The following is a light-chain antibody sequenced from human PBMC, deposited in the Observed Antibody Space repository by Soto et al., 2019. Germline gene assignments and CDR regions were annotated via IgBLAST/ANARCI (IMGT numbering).Light chain of an antibody. CDR1: SSNIGNNY. V-gene: IGLV1-47*01. J-gene: IGLJ2*01. CDR2: RNN. CDR3: TTWDDSLSGVV. Sequence: QSVLTQPPSASGTPGQRVTISCSGSSSNIGNNYVYWHQQLPGTAPKLLIYRNNQRPSGVPDRFSGSKSGTSASLTISGLRSEDEADYYCTTWDDSLSGVVFGGGTKL.